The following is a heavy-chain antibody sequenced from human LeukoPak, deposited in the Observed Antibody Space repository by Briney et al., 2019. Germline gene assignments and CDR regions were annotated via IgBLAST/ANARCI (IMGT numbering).Heavy chain of an antibody. CDR2: ISSSSSTI. CDR3: ASTVPLDAFDI. Sequence: GGSLRLSCAASGFTFSSYSMNWVRQAPGKGLEWVSYISSSSSTIYYADSVKGRFTISRDNAKNPLYLQMNSLRAEDTAVYYCASTVPLDAFDIWGQGTMVTVSS. V-gene: IGHV3-48*01. J-gene: IGHJ3*02. D-gene: IGHD4-17*01. CDR1: GFTFSSYS.